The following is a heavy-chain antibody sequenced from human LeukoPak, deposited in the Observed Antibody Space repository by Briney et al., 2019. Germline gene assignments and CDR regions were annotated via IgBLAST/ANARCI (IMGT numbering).Heavy chain of an antibody. CDR2: IIPIFGTA. CDR1: GGTFSSYA. J-gene: IGHJ6*03. CDR3: ARMGSSSSSQMDV. D-gene: IGHD6-6*01. V-gene: IGHV1-69*05. Sequence: SVKVSCKASGGTFSSYAISWVRPAPGQGREWMGRIIPIFGTANYAQKFQGRVTITTDESTSTAYMELSSLRSEDTAVYYCARMGSSSSSQMDVWGKGTTVTVSS.